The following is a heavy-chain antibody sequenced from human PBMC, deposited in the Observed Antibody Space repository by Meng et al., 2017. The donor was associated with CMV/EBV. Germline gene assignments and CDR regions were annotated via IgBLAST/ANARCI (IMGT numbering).Heavy chain of an antibody. J-gene: IGHJ5*02. Sequence: LVGCVVGSFHPRGALRPSCAAAGFPVSSNYMSWVRQAPGKGLEWVSVIYSGGSTYYADSVKGRFTISRDNSKNTLYLQMNSLRAEDTAVYYCARDNWGLGWFDPWGQGTLVTVSP. D-gene: IGHD3-16*01. V-gene: IGHV3-53*01. CDR2: IYSGGST. CDR1: GFPVSSNY. CDR3: ARDNWGLGWFDP.